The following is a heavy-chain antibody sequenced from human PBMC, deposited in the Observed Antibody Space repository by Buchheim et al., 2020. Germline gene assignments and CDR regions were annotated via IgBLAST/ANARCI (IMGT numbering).Heavy chain of an antibody. J-gene: IGHJ4*02. CDR2: ISGGGGTT. CDR3: AKDQDNVLVTPFDY. D-gene: IGHD2-8*02. CDR1: GFTFSTYA. V-gene: IGHV3-23*01. Sequence: EVQLLESGGGLVQSGGSLRLSCAASGFTFSTYAMSWVRQAPGRGLEWVSAISGGGGTTYYADSVKGRFTISRDNSKNALYLHLDSLRAEDTAVYYCAKDQDNVLVTPFDYWGQGTL.